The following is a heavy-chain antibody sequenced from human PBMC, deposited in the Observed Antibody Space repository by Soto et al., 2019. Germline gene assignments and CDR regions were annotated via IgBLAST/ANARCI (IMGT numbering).Heavy chain of an antibody. J-gene: IGHJ4*02. CDR3: AREQYFVEYGGFDFDY. CDR2: ISGSGRST. V-gene: IGHV3-23*01. Sequence: GGSLRLSCAASGFSFAGYPMSWVRQAPGKGLEWVSAISGSGRSTYHADSVKGRFTISRDNSKSTLSPQMNSLRAEDTAIYYCAREQYFVEYGGFDFDYWGQGILVTVSS. D-gene: IGHD3-10*01. CDR1: GFSFAGYP.